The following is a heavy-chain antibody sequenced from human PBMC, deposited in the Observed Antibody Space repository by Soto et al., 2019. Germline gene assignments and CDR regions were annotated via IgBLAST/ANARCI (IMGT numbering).Heavy chain of an antibody. CDR1: GFTFSSYG. D-gene: IGHD5-18*01. Sequence: GGSLRLSCAASGFTFSSYGMHWVRQAPGKGLEWVAVIWYDGSNKYYADSVKGRFTISRDNSKNTLYLQMNSLRAEDTAVYYCARDGGGIQLWLYLGYYFDYWGQGTLVTVSS. CDR2: IWYDGSNK. CDR3: ARDGGGIQLWLYLGYYFDY. V-gene: IGHV3-33*01. J-gene: IGHJ4*02.